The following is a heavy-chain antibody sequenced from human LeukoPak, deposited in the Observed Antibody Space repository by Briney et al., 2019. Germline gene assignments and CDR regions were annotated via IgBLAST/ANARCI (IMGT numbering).Heavy chain of an antibody. CDR1: GDFITAYY. Sequence: SETLSLTCTISGDFITAYYWSWIRQAPGKGLEWIGYVYYSGSTNYNPSLKSRVTISVDTSKNQFSLKLSSVTAADTAMYYCARVSGYDWESFYDYWGQGSLVTVSS. CDR3: ARVSGYDWESFYDY. J-gene: IGHJ4*02. D-gene: IGHD5-12*01. V-gene: IGHV4-59*01. CDR2: VYYSGST.